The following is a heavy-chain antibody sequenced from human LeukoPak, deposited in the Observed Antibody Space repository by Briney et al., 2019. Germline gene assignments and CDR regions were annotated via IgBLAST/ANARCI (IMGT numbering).Heavy chain of an antibody. Sequence: PSETLSLTCTVSGGSISSGNYYWSWIRQPPGKGLEWIGYIYYSGSTYYNPSLKSRVTISVDTSKNQFSLKLSSVTAADTAVYYCARRPIAARRYAFDIWGQGTMVTVSS. CDR2: IYYSGST. V-gene: IGHV4-30-4*01. CDR1: GGSISSGNYY. D-gene: IGHD6-6*01. CDR3: ARRPIAARRYAFDI. J-gene: IGHJ3*02.